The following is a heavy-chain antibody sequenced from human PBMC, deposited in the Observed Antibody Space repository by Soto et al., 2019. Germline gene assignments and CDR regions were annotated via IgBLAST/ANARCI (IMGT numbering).Heavy chain of an antibody. Sequence: SETLSLTCTVSGGSISRDYWSWIRQPPGKGLEWIGHMYYSGSTKYNPSLKSRVTISIDTSRNHFSLKLTSVTAADTALYYCARGYYDSSGYYPWGQGTLVTVSS. CDR1: GGSISRDY. CDR3: ARGYYDSSGYYP. V-gene: IGHV4-59*01. D-gene: IGHD3-22*01. CDR2: MYYSGST. J-gene: IGHJ5*02.